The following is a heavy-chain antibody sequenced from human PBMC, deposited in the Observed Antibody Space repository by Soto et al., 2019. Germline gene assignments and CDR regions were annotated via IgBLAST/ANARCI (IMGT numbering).Heavy chain of an antibody. CDR3: AKGSASGRPYYFDF. V-gene: IGHV3-23*01. D-gene: IGHD6-6*01. CDR2: ISGGSDGT. Sequence: EVQLLESGGDLEQPGGSLRLSCAASEFPFSTYVMSWVRQAPGKGLEWVSAISGGSDGTYYADSVKGRFTISRDNSKSTLYLQMNSLRAEDTAVYYCAKGSASGRPYYFDFWGQGTLVTVSS. CDR1: EFPFSTYV. J-gene: IGHJ4*02.